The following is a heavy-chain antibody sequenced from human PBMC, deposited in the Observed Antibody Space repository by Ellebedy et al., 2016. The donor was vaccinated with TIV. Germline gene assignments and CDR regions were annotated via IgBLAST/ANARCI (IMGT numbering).Heavy chain of an antibody. CDR3: ASEGARITMVRGNAIYFDL. CDR1: GYTFSNYF. Sequence: AASVKVSCKASGYTFSNYFVHWVRQAPGQGLEWMGIINPSGGSTTYAQKLQGRLTMTRDTSTSTVYMELSSLRSDDTAVYYCASEGARITMVRGNAIYFDLWGRGTLVTVSS. J-gene: IGHJ2*01. D-gene: IGHD3-10*01. V-gene: IGHV1-46*04. CDR2: INPSGGST.